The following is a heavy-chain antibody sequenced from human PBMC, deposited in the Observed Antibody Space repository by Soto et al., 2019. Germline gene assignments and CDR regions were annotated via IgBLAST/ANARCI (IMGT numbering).Heavy chain of an antibody. CDR2: ISYDGSNK. CDR1: GFTFSSYG. J-gene: IGHJ4*02. CDR3: AKDSWNYARHFDS. Sequence: QVQLVESGGGVVQPGRSLRLSCAVSGFTFSSYGMHWVRQAPGKGLEWVAVISYDGSNKYYADSVMGRFTISRDNSKNTQYLQMNSLRAEDTAVYYSAKDSWNYARHFDSWGQGTLVSVSS. D-gene: IGHD1-7*01. V-gene: IGHV3-30*18.